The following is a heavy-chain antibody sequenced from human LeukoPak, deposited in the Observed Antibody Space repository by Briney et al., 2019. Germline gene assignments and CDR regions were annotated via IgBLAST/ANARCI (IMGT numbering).Heavy chain of an antibody. Sequence: PGGSLRLSCAASGFTVSSNYMSWVRQAPGKGLEWVSVIYSGGSTYYADSVKGRFTISRDNSKNTLYLQMNGLRAEDTAVYYCARDKLMGDSYFVYWGQGSLVTVSS. D-gene: IGHD2-21*02. CDR3: ARDKLMGDSYFVY. V-gene: IGHV3-53*01. CDR1: GFTVSSNY. CDR2: IYSGGST. J-gene: IGHJ4*02.